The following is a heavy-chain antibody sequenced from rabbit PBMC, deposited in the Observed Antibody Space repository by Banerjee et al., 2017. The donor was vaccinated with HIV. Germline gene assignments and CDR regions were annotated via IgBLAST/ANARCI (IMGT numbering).Heavy chain of an antibody. CDR1: GFSLSTYG. V-gene: IGHV1S29*01. J-gene: IGHJ4*01. Sequence: QEQLKESGGGLVQPGGSLKLSCTVSGFSLSTYGVNWVRQAPGEGLEYIGTVSSSGSAYYASWVNGRFSISSDNAQNTVFLLMTSLTVADTATYFCARLALYGGSSDLWGPGTLVTVS. CDR2: VSSSGSA. D-gene: IGHD8-1*01. CDR3: ARLALYGGSSDL.